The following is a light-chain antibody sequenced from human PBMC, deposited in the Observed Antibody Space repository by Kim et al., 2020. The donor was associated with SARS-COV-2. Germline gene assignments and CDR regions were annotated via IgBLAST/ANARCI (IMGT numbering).Light chain of an antibody. V-gene: IGLV2-23*02. CDR1: SSGVGSYNL. Sequence: GQSITISCTGTSSGVGSYNLVSWYQQHPGNAPKLMIYEVSKRPSGVSNRFSGSKSGNTASLTISGLQAEDEADYYCCSYAGSSTYVFGTGTKVTVL. CDR2: EVS. J-gene: IGLJ1*01. CDR3: CSYAGSSTYV.